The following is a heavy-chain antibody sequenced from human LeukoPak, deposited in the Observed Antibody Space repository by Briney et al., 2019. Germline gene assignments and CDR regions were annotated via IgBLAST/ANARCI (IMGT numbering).Heavy chain of an antibody. Sequence: GGSLRLSCAASGFTFSGSAMHWVRQASGKGLEWVGRIRSKANSYATAYAASVKGRFTISRDDSKSIAYLQMNSLKTEDTAVYYCTRDPRPVVVTATSHDYWGQGTLVTVSS. CDR2: IRSKANSYAT. J-gene: IGHJ4*02. CDR3: TRDPRPVVVTATSHDY. CDR1: GFTFSGSA. V-gene: IGHV3-73*01. D-gene: IGHD2-21*02.